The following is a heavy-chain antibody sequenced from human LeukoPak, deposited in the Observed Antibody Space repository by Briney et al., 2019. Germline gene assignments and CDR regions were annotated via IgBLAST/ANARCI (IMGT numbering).Heavy chain of an antibody. Sequence: PSETLSLTCTVSGGSISSYYWSWIRQPPGKGLEWIGYIYYNGSTNYNPSLKSRVTISVDTSKNQFSLKLSSVTAADTAVYYCARVGWTYYYGSGRYRYYFDYWGQGTLVTVSS. CDR3: ARVGWTYYYGSGRYRYYFDY. CDR1: GGSISSYY. CDR2: IYYNGST. J-gene: IGHJ4*02. V-gene: IGHV4-59*01. D-gene: IGHD3-10*01.